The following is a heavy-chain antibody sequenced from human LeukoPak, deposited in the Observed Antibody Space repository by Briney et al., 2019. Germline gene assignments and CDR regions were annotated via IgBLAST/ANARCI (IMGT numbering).Heavy chain of an antibody. Sequence: PGGSLRLSCAASGFTFSSYAMSWVRQAPGKGLEWVSAISGSGGSTYYADSVKGRFTISGDNSKNTLYLQMNSLRAEDTAVYYCAKMGIVVVITTWGDYWGQGTLVTVSS. CDR3: AKMGIVVVITTWGDY. J-gene: IGHJ4*02. V-gene: IGHV3-23*01. CDR2: ISGSGGST. CDR1: GFTFSSYA. D-gene: IGHD3-22*01.